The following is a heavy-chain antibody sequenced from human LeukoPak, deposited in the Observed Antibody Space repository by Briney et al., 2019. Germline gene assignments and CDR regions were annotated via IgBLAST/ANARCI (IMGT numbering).Heavy chain of an antibody. CDR3: ARVRAPDTKLLLPHFECMYV. CDR2: ISYDGSNK. CDR1: GFTFSGYD. J-gene: IGHJ6*02. D-gene: IGHD1-7*01. Sequence: GRSLRLSCAASGFTFSGYDRHWVRQAPGKGLEWVAGISYDGSNKYYADSVKGRFTISRDNSKNTLYLQMNSLRAEDTAVYYCARVRAPDTKLLLPHFECMYVWGQGTTVTVSS. V-gene: IGHV3-30*03.